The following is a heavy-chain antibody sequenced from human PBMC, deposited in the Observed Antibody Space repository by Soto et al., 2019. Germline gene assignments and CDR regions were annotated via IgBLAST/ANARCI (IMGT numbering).Heavy chain of an antibody. J-gene: IGHJ3*02. CDR1: GFTFSSYW. Sequence: EVQLVESGGGLVQPGGSLRLSCAASGFTFSSYWMSWVRQAPGKGLEWVANIKQDGSEKYYVDSVKGRFTISRDNAKHSRYLHMNSLRAEDTDVYYCERDILCGSDSCYAFTFDIWGQGTMVTVSS. V-gene: IGHV3-7*01. CDR2: IKQDGSEK. CDR3: ERDILCGSDSCYAFTFDI. D-gene: IGHD2-2*01.